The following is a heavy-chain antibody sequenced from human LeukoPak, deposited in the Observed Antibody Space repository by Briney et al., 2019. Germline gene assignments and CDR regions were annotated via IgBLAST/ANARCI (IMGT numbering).Heavy chain of an antibody. CDR2: VYSGGST. CDR3: ARDLGWDNVTSFHF. CDR1: GFSTYSNY. D-gene: IGHD1-26*01. J-gene: IGHJ4*02. V-gene: IGHV3-66*02. Sequence: PRGSLRLSCVASGFSTYSNYMSWVRQPPGKGLEWVSVVYSGGSTNHAESVRGRFIVSRDLSRNTIYLQMNDLRPEDTAVYYCARDLGWDNVTSFHFWGQGVLVTVSS.